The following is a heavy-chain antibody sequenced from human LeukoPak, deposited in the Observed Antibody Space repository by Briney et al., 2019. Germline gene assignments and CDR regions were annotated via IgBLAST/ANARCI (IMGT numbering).Heavy chain of an antibody. CDR3: ARVEVTMVREINYYYMDV. D-gene: IGHD3-10*01. CDR2: ISSSSSYI. Sequence: KPGGSLRLSCAASGFTVRSYSMNWVRQAPGKGLEGVSSISSSSSYIYYADSVKGRFTISRDNAKNSLYLQMKSLRAEDTAVYYCARVEVTMVREINYYYMDVWGKGTTVTISS. J-gene: IGHJ6*03. V-gene: IGHV3-21*01. CDR1: GFTVRSYS.